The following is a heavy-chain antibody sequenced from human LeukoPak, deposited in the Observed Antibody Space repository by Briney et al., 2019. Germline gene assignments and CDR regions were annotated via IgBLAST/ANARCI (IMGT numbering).Heavy chain of an antibody. V-gene: IGHV1-2*02. D-gene: IGHD5-12*01. CDR3: ASGRGYSGYDPFDY. J-gene: IGHJ4*02. CDR2: INPNSGGT. CDR1: GYTFTGYY. Sequence: GASVKVSCKASGYTFTGYYMHWVRQAPGQGLEWMGWINPNSGGTNYAQKFQGRVTMTRDTSISTAYMELSGLRSDDTAVYYCASGRGYSGYDPFDYWGQGTLVTVSS.